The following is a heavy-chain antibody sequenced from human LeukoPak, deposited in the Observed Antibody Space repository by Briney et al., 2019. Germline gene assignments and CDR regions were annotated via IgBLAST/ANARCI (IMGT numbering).Heavy chain of an antibody. J-gene: IGHJ4*02. D-gene: IGHD3-16*01. CDR1: GGSISSYY. Sequence: SETLSLTCTVSGGSISSYYWSWIRQPAGKGLEWIGRIYTSGSTNYNPSLKSRVTMSVDTSKNQFSLKLSSVTAADTAVYYCATSLYDYVTIDYWGQGTLVTVSS. CDR2: IYTSGST. CDR3: ATSLYDYVTIDY. V-gene: IGHV4-4*07.